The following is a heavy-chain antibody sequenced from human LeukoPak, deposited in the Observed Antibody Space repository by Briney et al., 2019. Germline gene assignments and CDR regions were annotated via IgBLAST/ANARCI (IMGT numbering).Heavy chain of an antibody. J-gene: IGHJ4*02. V-gene: IGHV3-30*02. Sequence: GGSLRLSCAASGFTFSSYDMHWIRQAPGRGLEWVAFIRYDESDKRYADSVKGRFTISRDNSKNTLFLQMNSLRAEDTAVYYCAGIAAPWNYFDYWDQGTLVTVSS. CDR2: IRYDESDK. CDR3: AGIAAPWNYFDY. D-gene: IGHD6-13*01. CDR1: GFTFSSYD.